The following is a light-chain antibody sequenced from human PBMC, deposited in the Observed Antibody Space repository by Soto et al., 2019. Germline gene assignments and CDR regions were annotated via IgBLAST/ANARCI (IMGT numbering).Light chain of an antibody. V-gene: IGLV1-51*02. CDR1: SSNIGNNY. J-gene: IGLJ3*02. CDR3: GTWDSSLSAAV. Sequence: QSVLTQPPSVSAAPGQKVTSSCSGSSSNIGNNYVSWYEQLPGTAPKLLIHENDKRPSGIPDRFSGSQSGTSATLGITGLQTGDEADYYCGTWDSSLSAAVFGEGTTATVL. CDR2: END.